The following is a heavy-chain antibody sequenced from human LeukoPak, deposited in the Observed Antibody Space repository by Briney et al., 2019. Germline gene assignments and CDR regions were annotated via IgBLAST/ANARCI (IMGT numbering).Heavy chain of an antibody. CDR2: VYYSGST. CDR1: GGSISTSSYY. Sequence: SETLSLTCTVSGGSISTSSYYWDWIRQPPGKGLECIGSVYYSGSTYYNPSLKSRVTISVDTSKNQFSLKLSSVTAADTAVYYCARRPTGVIKGSDNWGQGTLVTVSS. J-gene: IGHJ4*02. D-gene: IGHD2-21*01. V-gene: IGHV4-39*07. CDR3: ARRPTGVIKGSDN.